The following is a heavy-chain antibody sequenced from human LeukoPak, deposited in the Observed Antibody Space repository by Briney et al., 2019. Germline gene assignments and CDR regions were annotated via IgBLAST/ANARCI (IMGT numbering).Heavy chain of an antibody. V-gene: IGHV3-30*03. CDR1: GFTFSSYG. CDR3: ARGQTTMTN. Sequence: PGGSLRLSCAASGFTFSSYGMHWVRQAPGKGLEWVAVISYDGSNKYYADSVKGRFTISRDNAKNSLYLQMNSLRAEDTAVYFCARGQTTMTNWGQGTLVTVSS. J-gene: IGHJ4*02. D-gene: IGHD4-17*01. CDR2: ISYDGSNK.